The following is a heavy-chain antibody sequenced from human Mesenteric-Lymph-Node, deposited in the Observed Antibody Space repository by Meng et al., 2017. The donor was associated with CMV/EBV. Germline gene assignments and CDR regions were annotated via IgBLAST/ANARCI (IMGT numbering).Heavy chain of an antibody. D-gene: IGHD3-10*01. CDR2: TDAGDGGT. Sequence: GESLKISCVASGFTFSNYGVSWVRQTPGKGLEWVSATDAGDGGTYYADSVKGRFTIFRDSSKSTLFLQMDGLRAEDTAVYYCARALSGAHPRGLWGQGTLVTVSS. J-gene: IGHJ4*02. V-gene: IGHV3-23*01. CDR3: ARALSGAHPRGL. CDR1: GFTFSNYG.